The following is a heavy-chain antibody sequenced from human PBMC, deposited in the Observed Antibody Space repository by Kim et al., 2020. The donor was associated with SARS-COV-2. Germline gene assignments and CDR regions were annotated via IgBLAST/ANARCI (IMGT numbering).Heavy chain of an antibody. CDR2: INHSGST. Sequence: SETLSLTCAVYGGSFSGYYWSWIRQPPGKGLEWIGEINHSGSTNYNPALKSRVTISVDTSKNQFSLKLSSVTAADTAVYYCATGIVGATLGSYYFYMDVWAKGTTVTVSS. CDR3: ATGIVGATLGSYYFYMDV. D-gene: IGHD1-26*01. V-gene: IGHV4-34*01. J-gene: IGHJ6*03. CDR1: GGSFSGYY.